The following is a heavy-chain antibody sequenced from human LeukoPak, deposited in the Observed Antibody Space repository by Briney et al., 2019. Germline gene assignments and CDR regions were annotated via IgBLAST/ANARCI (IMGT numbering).Heavy chain of an antibody. CDR1: GGTFSSYA. CDR3: AREGLDAFDI. J-gene: IGHJ3*02. D-gene: IGHD3/OR15-3a*01. V-gene: IGHV1-69*13. CDR2: IIPIFGTA. Sequence: SVKVSCKASGGTFSSYAISWVRQAPGQGLEWMGGIIPIFGTANYAQKFQGRVTIAADESTSTAYMELSSLRSEDTAVYYCAREGLDAFDIWGQGTMVTVSS.